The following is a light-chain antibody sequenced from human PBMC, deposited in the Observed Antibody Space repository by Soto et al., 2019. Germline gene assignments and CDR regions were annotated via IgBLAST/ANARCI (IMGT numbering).Light chain of an antibody. Sequence: DIQMTQSPSTLSASFGDRVTITCRASQGIGNDLGWYQQKPGKAPKLLIYDASALPRGVPSRFSGSGSGTKFTLTIASLQPDDFATYYCQQYETFSGTFGPGTKVDI. CDR2: DAS. V-gene: IGKV1-17*01. CDR1: QGIGND. CDR3: QQYETFSGT. J-gene: IGKJ1*01.